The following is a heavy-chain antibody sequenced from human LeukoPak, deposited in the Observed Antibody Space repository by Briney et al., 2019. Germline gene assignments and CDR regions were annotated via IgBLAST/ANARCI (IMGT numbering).Heavy chain of an antibody. CDR2: INPSGGST. CDR3: ARAGHYYGSGSYYTDYYYMDV. Sequence: ASVKVSCKASGYTFTSYYMHWVRQAPGQGLEWMGIINPSGGSTSYAQKFQGRVTMTRDTSTSTVYMELSSLRSEDTAVYYCARAGHYYGSGSYYTDYYYMDVWGKGTTVTVSS. D-gene: IGHD3-10*01. CDR1: GYTFTSYY. V-gene: IGHV1-46*01. J-gene: IGHJ6*03.